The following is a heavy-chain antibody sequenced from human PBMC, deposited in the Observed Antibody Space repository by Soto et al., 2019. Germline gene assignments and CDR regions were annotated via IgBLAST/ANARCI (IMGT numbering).Heavy chain of an antibody. CDR3: ARVKLAYCGGDCSDAFDI. CDR2: IYYSGST. V-gene: IGHV4-39*01. CDR1: GGSISSSSYY. D-gene: IGHD2-21*01. Sequence: QLQLQESGPGLVKPSETLSLTCTVSGGSISSSSYYWGWIRQPPGKGLEWIGSIYYSGSTYYNPSLKSRVTISVDPSKNQFSLKLSSVTAADTAVYYCARVKLAYCGGDCSDAFDIWGQGTMVTVSS. J-gene: IGHJ3*02.